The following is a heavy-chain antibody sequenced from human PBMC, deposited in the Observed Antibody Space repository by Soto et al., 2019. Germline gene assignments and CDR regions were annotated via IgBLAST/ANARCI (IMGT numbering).Heavy chain of an antibody. D-gene: IGHD2-8*02. CDR1: GFSLSTSGVG. V-gene: IGHV2-5*02. CDR2: IYWDDDK. Sequence: QITLKESGPTLVKPTQTLTLTCTFSGFSLSTSGVGVGWIRQPPGKALKWLALIYWDDDKRYSPSLKSRLTITKDTSKNQVVLTMTNMDPVDTATYYCAHRPGAAEAFDIWGQGTMVTVSS. CDR3: AHRPGAAEAFDI. J-gene: IGHJ3*02.